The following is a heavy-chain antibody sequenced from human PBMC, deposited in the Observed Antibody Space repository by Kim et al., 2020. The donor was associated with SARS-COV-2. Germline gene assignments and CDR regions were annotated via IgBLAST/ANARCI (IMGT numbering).Heavy chain of an antibody. J-gene: IGHJ4*02. CDR3: ARTLEGPIDY. Sequence: YNPSVRSRLTIALDTSENRFSLTLTSVTAADTAVYYCARTLEGPIDYWGQGILVTVSS. V-gene: IGHV4-31*02.